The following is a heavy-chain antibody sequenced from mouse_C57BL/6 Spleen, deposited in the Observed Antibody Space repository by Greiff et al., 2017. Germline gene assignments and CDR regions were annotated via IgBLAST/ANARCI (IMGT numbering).Heavy chain of an antibody. J-gene: IGHJ4*01. CDR2: IHPNSGST. CDR3: ARGAMGSSYYYAMDY. V-gene: IGHV1-64*01. CDR1: GYTFTSYW. Sequence: VQLQQPGAELVKPGASVKLSCKASGYTFTSYWMHWVKQRPGQGLEWIGMIHPNSGSTNYNEKFKSKATLTVDKSSSTAYMQLSSLTSEDSAVYYCARGAMGSSYYYAMDYWGQGTSVTVSS. D-gene: IGHD1-1*01.